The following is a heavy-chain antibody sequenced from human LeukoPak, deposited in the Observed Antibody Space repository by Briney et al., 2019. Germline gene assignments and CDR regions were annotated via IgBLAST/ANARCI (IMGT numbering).Heavy chain of an antibody. Sequence: GSLRLSCAASGFTFGSYGMSWVGQAPGKGLDWVANIKQDGSEKYFVDSVKGRFTISRDNAKNSMYLQINSLSAEDTAVYYCARDQGGGWFDPWGHGTLVTASS. CDR3: ARDQGGGWFDP. D-gene: IGHD3-16*01. CDR1: GFTFGSYG. V-gene: IGHV3-7*03. J-gene: IGHJ5*02. CDR2: IKQDGSEK.